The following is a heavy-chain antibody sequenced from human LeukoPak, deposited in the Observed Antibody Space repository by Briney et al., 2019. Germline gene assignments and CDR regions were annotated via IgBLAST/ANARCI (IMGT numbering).Heavy chain of an antibody. CDR3: TTGSYYYYGMDV. CDR1: GFTFSNAW. V-gene: IGHV3-15*01. J-gene: IGHJ6*02. CDR2: IKSKTDGGTT. Sequence: GGSLRLSCAASGFTFSNAWMSWVRQAPGKGLEWVGRIKSKTDGGTTDYAAPVKGRFTISRDDSKNTLYLQMNSLKTEDTAVYYCTTGSYYYYGMDVWGQGTMVTVSS.